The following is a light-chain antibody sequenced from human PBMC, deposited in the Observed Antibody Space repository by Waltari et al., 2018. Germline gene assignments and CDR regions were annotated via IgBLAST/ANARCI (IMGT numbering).Light chain of an antibody. CDR3: QQYYSTPPT. CDR2: WAS. V-gene: IGKV4-1*01. J-gene: IGKJ1*01. Sequence: DIVMTQSTDSLAVSLGERATIHCKSSQSVLYSSNNNNYLAWYQQKPGQPPKLLIYWASTRESGVPDRFSGGGSGTDFTLTISSLQAEDVAVYYCQQYYSTPPTFGQGTKVEIK. CDR1: QSVLYSSNNNNY.